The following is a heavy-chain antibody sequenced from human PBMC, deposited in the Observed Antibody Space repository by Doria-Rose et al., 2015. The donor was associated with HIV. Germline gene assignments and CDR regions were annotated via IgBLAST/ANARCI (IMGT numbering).Heavy chain of an antibody. CDR1: GGSFSGYY. V-gene: IGHV4-34*01. CDR3: ARGRVDYSSSLFWYFDL. J-gene: IGHJ2*01. D-gene: IGHD6-13*01. Sequence: QVQLQQWGAGLLKPSETLSLTCAVYGGSFSGYYWSWIRQPPGKGLEWIGEINHSGSTNSNPSLESRVTISVDTSKNQFSLKLTSVTAADTAVYYCARGRVDYSSSLFWYFDLWGRGTLVTVSS. CDR2: INHSGST.